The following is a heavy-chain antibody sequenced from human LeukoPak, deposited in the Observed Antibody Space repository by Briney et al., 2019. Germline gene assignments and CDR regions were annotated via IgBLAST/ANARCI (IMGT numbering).Heavy chain of an antibody. V-gene: IGHV4-34*01. CDR3: ARGVHDCSSTSYYGPHGGMDV. CDR2: INHSGST. J-gene: IGHJ6*02. CDR1: GGSFSGYY. D-gene: IGHD2-2*01. Sequence: SETLSLTCAVYGGSFSGYYWSWIRQPPGKGLEWIGEINHSGSTNYNPSLKSRVTISVDTSKNQFSLKLSSVTAADTAVYYCARGVHDCSSTSYYGPHGGMDVWGQGTTVTVSS.